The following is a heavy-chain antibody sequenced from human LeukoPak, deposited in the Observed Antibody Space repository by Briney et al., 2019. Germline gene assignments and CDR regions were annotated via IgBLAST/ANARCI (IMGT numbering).Heavy chain of an antibody. CDR3: VRDLILVWTPGDDFDF. J-gene: IGHJ4*02. CDR1: GFAFSAYW. D-gene: IGHD3-16*01. CDR2: INEDATTI. V-gene: IGHV3-74*01. Sequence: GGSLRLSCAASGFAFSAYWMHWVRQAPGKGLEWVSRINEDATTITYADSVKGRFIISRDDSKKSLYLQMNNLRAEDTAVYYCVRDLILVWTPGDDFDFWGQGTLVIVSS.